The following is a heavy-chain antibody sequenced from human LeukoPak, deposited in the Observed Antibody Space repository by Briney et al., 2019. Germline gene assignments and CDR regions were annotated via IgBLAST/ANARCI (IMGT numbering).Heavy chain of an antibody. J-gene: IGHJ4*02. CDR2: IYKIGTT. D-gene: IGHD2-15*01. Sequence: PSETLSLTCTVFGDSVTGYFLNWVPQPPGKGLEWIGHIYKIGTTNYNPSLKSRLTISADTSKNQFSLQLRSVTAADTAVYYCVIGVGWQPDYWGQGALVTVSS. V-gene: IGHV4-59*02. CDR1: GDSVTGYF. CDR3: VIGVGWQPDY.